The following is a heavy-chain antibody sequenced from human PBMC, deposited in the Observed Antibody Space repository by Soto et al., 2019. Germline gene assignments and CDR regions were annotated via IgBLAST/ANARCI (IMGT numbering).Heavy chain of an antibody. D-gene: IGHD2-2*01. J-gene: IGHJ4*02. V-gene: IGHV6-1*01. CDR3: AREDSIIIPAVSDF. Sequence: SQTLSLTCAITGDSVSSNSAGWSWVRQSPSRGLEWLGRTYYRSKWYYEYAVSVRGRITINPDTSKNQYSLQLNSVTPEDTAVYFCAREDSIIIPAVSDFWGQGTLVTVSS. CDR1: GDSVSSNSAG. CDR2: TYYRSKWYY.